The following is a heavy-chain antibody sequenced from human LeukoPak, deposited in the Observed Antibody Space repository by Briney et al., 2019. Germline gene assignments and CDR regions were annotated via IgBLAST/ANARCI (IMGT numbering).Heavy chain of an antibody. CDR2: ISSSSSYI. CDR1: GFTFSSYS. D-gene: IGHD5-24*01. J-gene: IGHJ5*02. Sequence: PGGSLRLSCAASGFTFSSYSMNWVRQAPGKGLEWGSSISSSSSYIYYADSVKGRFTISRDNAKNSLYLQMNSLRAEDTAVYYCAREMAGAHFDPWSQGTLVTVSS. CDR3: AREMAGAHFDP. V-gene: IGHV3-21*01.